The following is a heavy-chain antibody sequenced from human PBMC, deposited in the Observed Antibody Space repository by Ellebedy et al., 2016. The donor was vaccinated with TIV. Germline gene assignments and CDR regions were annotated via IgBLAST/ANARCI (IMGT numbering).Heavy chain of an antibody. D-gene: IGHD3-16*01. Sequence: GESLKISCSASGFTFNSYAMHWVRQAPGKGLEWVAVISYDGSSKYYADSVKGRFTISRDNSMTTLYLEMNSLRAEDTGVYYCARDLNKSSCWDWGAAYWGQGTLVTVSS. CDR2: ISYDGSSK. CDR1: GFTFNSYA. J-gene: IGHJ4*02. V-gene: IGHV3-30-3*01. CDR3: ARDLNKSSCWDWGAAY.